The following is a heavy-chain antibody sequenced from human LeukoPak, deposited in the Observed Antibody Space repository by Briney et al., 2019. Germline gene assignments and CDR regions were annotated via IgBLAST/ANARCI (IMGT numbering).Heavy chain of an antibody. Sequence: GGSLRLSCAASGFTFSSYAMSWVRQAPGKGLEWVSAISGSGGSTYYADSVKGRFTISRDNSKNTLYLQMNSLRAEDTAVYYCAKDWDASVGTWFDPWGQEPWSPSPQ. CDR2: ISGSGGST. CDR3: AKDWDASVGTWFDP. CDR1: GFTFSSYA. D-gene: IGHD4-23*01. V-gene: IGHV3-23*01. J-gene: IGHJ5*02.